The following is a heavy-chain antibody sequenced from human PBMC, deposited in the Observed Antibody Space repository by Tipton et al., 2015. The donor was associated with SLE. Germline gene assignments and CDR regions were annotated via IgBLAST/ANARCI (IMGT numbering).Heavy chain of an antibody. CDR1: GFTFSSCG. D-gene: IGHD3-10*01. J-gene: IGHJ4*02. CDR2: ISGSGGST. CDR3: AKSRGAYFGSGFVY. V-gene: IGHV3-23*01. Sequence: GSLRLSCAASGFTFSSCGMTWVRRAPGKGLEWASVISGSGGSTDYADSVKGRFTISRDNSKNTVYLQMNSLRAEDTAIYYCAKSRGAYFGSGFVYWGQGTLVTVSA.